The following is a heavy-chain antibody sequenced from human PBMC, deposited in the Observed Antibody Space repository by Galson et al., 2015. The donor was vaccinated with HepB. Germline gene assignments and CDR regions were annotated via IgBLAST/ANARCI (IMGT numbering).Heavy chain of an antibody. CDR2: VTGSSSYI. CDR3: ARETCSGGTCWFDP. Sequence: SLRLSCAASGFNFNSHTMNWVRQAPGKGLKWVSSVTGSSSYIYYADSVKGRFTISRDNAKKLLYLQMKSLRADDPAVYYCARETCSGGTCWFDPWGQGTLVTVSS. D-gene: IGHD2-15*01. CDR1: GFNFNSHT. V-gene: IGHV3-21*04. J-gene: IGHJ5*02.